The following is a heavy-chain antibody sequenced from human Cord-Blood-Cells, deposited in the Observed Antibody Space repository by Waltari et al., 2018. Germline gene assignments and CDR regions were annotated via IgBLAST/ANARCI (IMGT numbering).Heavy chain of an antibody. Sequence: QVQLQQWGAGLLKPSETLSLTCAVYGGSFSGYYWSWIRQPPGKGLEWIGEINHSGSTNYNPSLKIRVTISVDTSKNQFSLKLSSVTAADTAVYYCARRHYTVVTPFDYWGQGTLVTVSS. CDR1: GGSFSGYY. CDR3: ARRHYTVVTPFDY. CDR2: INHSGST. V-gene: IGHV4-34*01. D-gene: IGHD2-21*02. J-gene: IGHJ4*02.